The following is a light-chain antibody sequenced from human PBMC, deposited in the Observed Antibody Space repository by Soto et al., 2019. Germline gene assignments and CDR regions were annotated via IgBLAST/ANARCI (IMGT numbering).Light chain of an antibody. CDR2: THA. CDR3: LNYNSYPRP. J-gene: IGKJ1*01. Sequence: DLQMTQSPSSLSASVGDRVTISCRASQGIRNDLGWYQQKPGKAPKRLIYTHASLQSGVPSRFSGSGSGTEFTLTISSLQPEDFATSHCLNYNSYPRPFDQGTKVEIQ. CDR1: QGIRND. V-gene: IGKV1-17*01.